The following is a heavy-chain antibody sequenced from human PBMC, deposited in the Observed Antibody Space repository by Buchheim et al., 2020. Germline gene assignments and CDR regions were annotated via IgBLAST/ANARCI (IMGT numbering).Heavy chain of an antibody. CDR3: ARDWDQYTYGWGY. V-gene: IGHV1-18*01. D-gene: IGHD5-18*01. CDR2: SSAYNDNT. Sequence: QVQLVQSGAEVKEPGASVKVSCKASGYTFTSYGIYWVRQAPGQGLEWMGWSSAYNDNTQYAQSLQGEVTMPKDTSTSTAYMELRSLRSDDTAVYYCARDWDQYTYGWGYWGQGTL. J-gene: IGHJ4*02. CDR1: GYTFTSYG.